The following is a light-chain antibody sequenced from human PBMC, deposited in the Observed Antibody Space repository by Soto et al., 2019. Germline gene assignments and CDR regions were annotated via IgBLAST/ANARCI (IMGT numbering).Light chain of an antibody. Sequence: QSALTQPASVSGSPGQSITISCTGTSSDIGAFTFVSWYQQHPGKVPKLMIFDVNRRPSGVSDRFSGSKSGNTASLTISGLQAEDEGDYYCSSYPSSSTHVFGSGTKLTVL. J-gene: IGLJ1*01. CDR1: SSDIGAFTF. V-gene: IGLV2-14*03. CDR2: DVN. CDR3: SSYPSSSTHV.